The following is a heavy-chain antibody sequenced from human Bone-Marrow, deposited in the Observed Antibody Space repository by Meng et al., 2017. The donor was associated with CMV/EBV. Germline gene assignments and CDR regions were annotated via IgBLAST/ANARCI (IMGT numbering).Heavy chain of an antibody. CDR1: GGSFSGYH. CDR2: INHSGST. Sequence: SETLSLTCAVYGGSFSGYHWNWIRQPSGKGLEWIGEINHSGSTNYNPSLKSRVTISVDTSKNQFSLKLSSVTAADTAVYYCARGCIRNPCYWGQGTLVTVSS. D-gene: IGHD1-14*01. CDR3: ARGCIRNPCY. V-gene: IGHV4-34*01. J-gene: IGHJ4*02.